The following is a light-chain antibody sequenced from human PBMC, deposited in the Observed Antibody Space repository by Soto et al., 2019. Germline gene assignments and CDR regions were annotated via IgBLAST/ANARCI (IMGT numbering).Light chain of an antibody. V-gene: IGLV2-14*01. Sequence: QSALTQPASVSGSPGQSITISCTGTSSDVGGYNYVSWYQQHPGKAPKLMIYDVSNRPSGVPNRFSGSKSGNTASLTISGLQAEDEADYYCSSYTSSSIYVFGTGTKLTVL. CDR3: SSYTSSSIYV. J-gene: IGLJ1*01. CDR2: DVS. CDR1: SSDVGGYNY.